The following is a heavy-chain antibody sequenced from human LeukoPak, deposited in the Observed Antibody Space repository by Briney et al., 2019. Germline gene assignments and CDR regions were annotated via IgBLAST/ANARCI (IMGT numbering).Heavy chain of an antibody. CDR3: AIAYGLDV. CDR2: INEDGSDR. V-gene: IGHV3-7*03. CDR1: GFTFTNFW. J-gene: IGHJ6*02. Sequence: GGSLRLSCAASGFTFTNFWMSWVRQAPGKGLEWVANINEDGSDRYYMDSLKGRFTISRDNAKNSLYLQMNSLRVEDTAIYYCAIAYGLDVWGQGTTVTVSS.